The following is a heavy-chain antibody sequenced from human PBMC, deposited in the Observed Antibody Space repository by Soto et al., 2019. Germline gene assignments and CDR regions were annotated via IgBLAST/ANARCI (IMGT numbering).Heavy chain of an antibody. Sequence: GGSLRLSCAASGFSFSDYHMSWIRQAPGKGLERVSYISGSSSYKNYADSVKGRFTISRDNAKKSLYLQMNSLRAEDTAVYYCARDGRDILTGYGYLDYWGQGVLVTVSS. D-gene: IGHD3-9*01. V-gene: IGHV3-11*05. J-gene: IGHJ4*02. CDR3: ARDGRDILTGYGYLDY. CDR1: GFSFSDYH. CDR2: ISGSSSYK.